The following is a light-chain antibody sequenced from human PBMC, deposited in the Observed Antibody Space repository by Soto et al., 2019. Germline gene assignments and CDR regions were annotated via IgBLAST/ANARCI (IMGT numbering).Light chain of an antibody. CDR2: AAS. CDR3: HQLNSYPHT. J-gene: IGKJ5*01. Sequence: DIQLTQSPSFLSASVGDRVTITCRASQGISSYLAWYQQIPGKVPNLLIYAASTLQSGVPSRFSGSGSGTEFTLTISSLQPEDFATYYCHQLNSYPHTFGQGTRLEMK. CDR1: QGISSY. V-gene: IGKV1-9*01.